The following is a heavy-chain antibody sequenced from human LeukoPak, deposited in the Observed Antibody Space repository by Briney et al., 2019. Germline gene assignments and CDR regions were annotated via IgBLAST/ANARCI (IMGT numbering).Heavy chain of an antibody. CDR2: IYYSGST. CDR3: ARHTLYNYYYMDV. CDR1: GGSISSYY. Sequence: SETLSLTCTVSGGSISSYYWSWIRQPPGKGLEWIGYIYYSGSTNYNPSLKSRVTISVDTSKNQFSLKLSSVTAADTAVYYCARHTLYNYYYMDVGGKGTTVTVSS. V-gene: IGHV4-59*08. J-gene: IGHJ6*03.